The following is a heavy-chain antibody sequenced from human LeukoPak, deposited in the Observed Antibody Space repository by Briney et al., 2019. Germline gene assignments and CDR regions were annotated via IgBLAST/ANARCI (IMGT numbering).Heavy chain of an antibody. D-gene: IGHD3-22*01. Sequence: DTFSSYAISWVRQAPGQGFEWMGRIIPILGLANYAEKFKGRFTITADKSTSTVYMELSSLRSEDTAVYYCARGDYDSSGYYFDYWGQGTLVTVSS. J-gene: IGHJ4*02. CDR3: ARGDYDSSGYYFDY. CDR2: IIPILGLA. V-gene: IGHV1-69*04. CDR1: DTFSSYA.